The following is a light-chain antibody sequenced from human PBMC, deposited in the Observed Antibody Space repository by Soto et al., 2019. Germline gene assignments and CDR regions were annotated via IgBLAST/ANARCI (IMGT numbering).Light chain of an antibody. Sequence: DIQMTQSPSTLSASVGDRVTITCRASQSISSWLAWYQQKPGKAPKLLIYKGSSLESGVPSRFGGRGSGTEFTLTISSLQPDDFASYYCQQYNSDSVTFGPGTKVDIK. CDR1: QSISSW. CDR2: KGS. CDR3: QQYNSDSVT. J-gene: IGKJ3*01. V-gene: IGKV1-5*03.